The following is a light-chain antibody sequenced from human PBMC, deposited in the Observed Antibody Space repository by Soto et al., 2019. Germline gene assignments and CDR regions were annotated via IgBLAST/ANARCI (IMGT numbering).Light chain of an antibody. J-gene: IGLJ2*01. V-gene: IGLV2-8*01. CDR3: SSYAGSNNLI. CDR2: EVN. Sequence: QSALTQPPSASGSPGQSVTISCTGTSNDIGGYNYVSWYQQYPGKAPKLLISEVNERPAGVPDRFSGSKSDNPASLTVSGLQTEDEADYYCSSYAGSNNLIFGGGTKLTVL. CDR1: SNDIGGYNY.